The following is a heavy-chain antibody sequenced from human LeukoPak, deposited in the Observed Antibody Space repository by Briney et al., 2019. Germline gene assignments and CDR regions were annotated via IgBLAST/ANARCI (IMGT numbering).Heavy chain of an antibody. CDR2: ISSGCGGT. V-gene: IGHV3-23*01. Sequence: GGSLRLSCTVSGISFSSYAKGWVRHSPGKGLEGVSIISSGCGGTYYSDAVKGRFTITRVHSKNTLYLQMHSLRDEDTAIYYCANKPGTYSDYWGQGTLVTVSS. D-gene: IGHD1-26*01. J-gene: IGHJ4*02. CDR3: ANKPGTYSDY. CDR1: GISFSSYA.